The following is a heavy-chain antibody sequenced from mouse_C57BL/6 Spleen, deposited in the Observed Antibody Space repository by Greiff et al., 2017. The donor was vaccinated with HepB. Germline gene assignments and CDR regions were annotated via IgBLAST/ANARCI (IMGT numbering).Heavy chain of an antibody. CDR3: ARDYDYDPFDY. CDR1: GFTFSSYA. Sequence: EVMLVESGGGLVKPGGSLKLSCAASGFTFSSYAMSWVRQTPEKRLEWVATISDGGSYTYYPDNVKGRFTISRDNAKNNLYLQMSHLKSEDTAMYYCARDYDYDPFDYWGQGTTLTVSS. J-gene: IGHJ2*01. V-gene: IGHV5-4*01. CDR2: ISDGGSYT. D-gene: IGHD2-4*01.